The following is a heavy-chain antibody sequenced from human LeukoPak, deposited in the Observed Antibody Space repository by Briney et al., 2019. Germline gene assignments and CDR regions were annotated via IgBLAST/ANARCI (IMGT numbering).Heavy chain of an antibody. CDR3: AIRTHVDIVATLGERVKKGLDY. Sequence: ASVKVSCKASGYTSTSYDINWLRQATGQGLEWMGWMNPNSGNTGYAQKFQGRVTMTRNTSMSTAYMELSSLRSEDTAVYYCAIRTHVDIVATLGERVKKGLDYWGQGTPVTVSS. CDR2: MNPNSGNT. D-gene: IGHD5-12*01. V-gene: IGHV1-8*01. CDR1: GYTSTSYD. J-gene: IGHJ4*02.